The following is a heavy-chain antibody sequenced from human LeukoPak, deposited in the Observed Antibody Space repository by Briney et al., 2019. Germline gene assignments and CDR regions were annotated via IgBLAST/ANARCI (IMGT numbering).Heavy chain of an antibody. V-gene: IGHV3-21*01. CDR2: ISSSSYI. CDR3: ARDVVGATMDY. J-gene: IGHJ4*02. Sequence: GVSQRLSCAASGFTFSSYSMNWVRQAPAKGLEWVSSISSSSYIYYADSMKGRFTISRDNAKNSLYLQMNSLRAEDTAVYYCARDVVGATMDYWGQGTLVTVSS. CDR1: GFTFSSYS. D-gene: IGHD1-26*01.